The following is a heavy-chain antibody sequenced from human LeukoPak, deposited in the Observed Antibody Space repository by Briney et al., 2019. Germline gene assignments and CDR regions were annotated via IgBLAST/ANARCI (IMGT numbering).Heavy chain of an antibody. Sequence: GGSLRLSCAASGFLFGNFGMHWVRQAPGKGLEWVTFIRYDGSIEYYVDSVKGRFTISRDNSKNTLYLQMNSLRPEDTAVYYCAKDLGYGGYFDYWGQGTLVTVSS. V-gene: IGHV3-30*02. CDR2: IRYDGSIE. D-gene: IGHD4-23*01. CDR1: GFLFGNFG. CDR3: AKDLGYGGYFDY. J-gene: IGHJ4*02.